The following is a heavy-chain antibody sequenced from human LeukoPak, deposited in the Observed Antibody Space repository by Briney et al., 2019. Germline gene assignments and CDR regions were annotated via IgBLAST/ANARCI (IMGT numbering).Heavy chain of an antibody. CDR1: GGTSSSYA. Sequence: SVEVSCKASGGTSSSYAISWVRQAPGQGLEWMGGIVPIFGTANYAQKFQGRVTITADESTSTAYMELSSLRSEDTAVYYCARDRIIMAKSYYYYYYMDVWGKGTTVTVSS. CDR3: ARDRIIMAKSYYYYYYMDV. J-gene: IGHJ6*03. CDR2: IVPIFGTA. V-gene: IGHV1-69*13. D-gene: IGHD5-12*01.